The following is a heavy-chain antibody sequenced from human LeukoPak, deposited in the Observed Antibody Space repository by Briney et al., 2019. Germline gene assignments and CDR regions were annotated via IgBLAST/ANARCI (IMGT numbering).Heavy chain of an antibody. CDR3: AKDSSGIAAAGYIDY. CDR1: GFTFDDYA. Sequence: HSGRSLRLSCAASGFTFDDYAMHWVRQAPGKGLEWVSGISWNSGSIGYADSVKGRFTISRGNAKNSLYLQMNSLRAEDTALYYCAKDSSGIAAAGYIDYWGQGTLVTVSS. D-gene: IGHD6-13*01. J-gene: IGHJ4*02. V-gene: IGHV3-9*01. CDR2: ISWNSGSI.